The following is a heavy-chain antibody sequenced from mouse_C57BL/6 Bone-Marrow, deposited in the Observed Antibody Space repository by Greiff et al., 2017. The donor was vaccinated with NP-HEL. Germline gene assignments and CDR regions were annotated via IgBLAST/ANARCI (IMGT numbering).Heavy chain of an antibody. D-gene: IGHD2-2*01. V-gene: IGHV1-69*01. Sequence: QVQLQQPGAELVMPGASVKLSSKASGYTFTSYWMHWVKQRPGQGLEWIGEIDPSDSYTNYNQKFKGKSTLTVDKSSSTAYMQLSSLTSEDSAVYYCARSVYYGSFYAMDYWGQGTSVTVSS. CDR1: GYTFTSYW. J-gene: IGHJ4*01. CDR3: ARSVYYGSFYAMDY. CDR2: IDPSDSYT.